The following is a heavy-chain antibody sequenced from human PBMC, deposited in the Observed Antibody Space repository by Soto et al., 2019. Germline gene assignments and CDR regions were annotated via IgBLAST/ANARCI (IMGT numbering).Heavy chain of an antibody. J-gene: IGHJ4*02. D-gene: IGHD3-9*01. Sequence: PGGSLRLSCTASGFTFGDYAMSWFRQAPGKGLEWVGFIRSKAYGGTTEYAASVKGRFTISRDDSKSIAYLQMNSLKTEDTAVYYCTTDRGLRYFDYWGQGTLVTVSS. V-gene: IGHV3-49*03. CDR1: GFTFGDYA. CDR2: IRSKAYGGTT. CDR3: TTDRGLRYFDY.